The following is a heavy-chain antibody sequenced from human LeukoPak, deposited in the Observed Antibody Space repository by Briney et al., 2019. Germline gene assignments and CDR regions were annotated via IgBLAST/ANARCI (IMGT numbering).Heavy chain of an antibody. CDR3: ANMEWELPSDY. CDR1: GLTLRSYG. J-gene: IGHJ4*02. CDR2: ISYDGSNK. V-gene: IGHV3-30*18. D-gene: IGHD1-26*01. Sequence: PGGSLRLSCAASGLTLRSYGMHWVRQAPGKGLEWVAVISYDGSNKYYADSVKGRFTISRDNSKNTLYLQMNSLRADDTAVYYCANMEWELPSDYWGQGTLVTVSS.